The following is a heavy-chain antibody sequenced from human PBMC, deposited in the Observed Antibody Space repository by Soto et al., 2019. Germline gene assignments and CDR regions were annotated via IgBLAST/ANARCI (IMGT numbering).Heavy chain of an antibody. CDR2: IIPILGIA. CDR1: GGTFSSYT. Sequence: SVKVSCKASGGTFSSYTISWVRQAPGQGLEWMGRIIPILGIANYAQKFQGRVTITADKSTSTAYMELSSLRSEDTAVYYCARAAEQWLVSGWFDPWGQGTLVTVSS. V-gene: IGHV1-69*02. J-gene: IGHJ5*02. CDR3: ARAAEQWLVSGWFDP. D-gene: IGHD6-19*01.